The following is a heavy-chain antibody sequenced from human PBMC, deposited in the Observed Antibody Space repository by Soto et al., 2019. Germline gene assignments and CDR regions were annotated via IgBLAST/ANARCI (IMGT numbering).Heavy chain of an antibody. CDR1: GYTFTGYY. Sequence: QVQLVQSGAEVKKPGASVKVSCKASGYTFTGYYIHWVRQAPGQGLEWMGWINPNSGDTNYAQKFQGRVTMTRDTSTSTAYMELSSLRSDDTAVYYCARHSGYDYVFDYWGQGTLVTVSS. CDR2: INPNSGDT. CDR3: ARHSGYDYVFDY. D-gene: IGHD5-12*01. V-gene: IGHV1-2*02. J-gene: IGHJ4*02.